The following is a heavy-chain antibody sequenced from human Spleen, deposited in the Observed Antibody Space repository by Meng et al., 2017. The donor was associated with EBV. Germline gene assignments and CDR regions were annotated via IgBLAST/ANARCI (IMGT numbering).Heavy chain of an antibody. Sequence: QVQLVEAWAGVKKPGSSVKLSGMASGGPFSNFAITWVRQAPGQGLEWMGGIIPIFGRALYAQKFQGRATISAGGSTSTAFLDLSSLRSDDTGVYYCASGDNGAYQALEYWGQGTLVTVSS. D-gene: IGHD4-17*01. CDR2: IIPIFGRA. V-gene: IGHV1-69*01. J-gene: IGHJ4*02. CDR3: ASGDNGAYQALEY. CDR1: GGPFSNFA.